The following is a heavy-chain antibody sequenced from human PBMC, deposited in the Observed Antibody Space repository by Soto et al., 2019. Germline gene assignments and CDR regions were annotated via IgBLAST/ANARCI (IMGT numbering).Heavy chain of an antibody. CDR3: AKKYPGSRPFDY. J-gene: IGHJ4*01. CDR2: IGTNGDT. CDR1: GFTFSSYA. Sequence: GGSLRLSCAASGFTFSSYAMDWVRQAPGKGLEWVSAIGTNGDTYYADSVKGRFTISRDNFKTTLHLQMNSLRAEDTALYFCAKKYPGSRPFDYWGHGTLVTVSS. V-gene: IGHV3-23*01. D-gene: IGHD2-2*01.